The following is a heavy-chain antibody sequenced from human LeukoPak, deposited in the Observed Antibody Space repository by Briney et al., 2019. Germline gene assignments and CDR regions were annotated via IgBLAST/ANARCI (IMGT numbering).Heavy chain of an antibody. Sequence: SPTLSLTFAISGDSVSSDSATWNWIRQSPSRGLEWLARTYFGSKWYYDYALAVKGRITINPDTSKNQFSLQLNSVTPEDTAVYFCARDPVGGSTIFDSWGQGTLVTVSS. CDR2: TYFGSKWYY. CDR3: ARDPVGGSTIFDS. V-gene: IGHV6-1*01. D-gene: IGHD1-26*01. CDR1: GDSVSSDSAT. J-gene: IGHJ4*02.